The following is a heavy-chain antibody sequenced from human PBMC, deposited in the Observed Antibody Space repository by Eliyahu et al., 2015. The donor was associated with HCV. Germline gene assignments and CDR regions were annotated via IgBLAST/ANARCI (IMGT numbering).Heavy chain of an antibody. D-gene: IGHD1-26*01. CDR3: VKGSVREGAFDI. CDR1: XFTXSSYA. J-gene: IGHJ3*02. Sequence: EVQLVESGGGLVQPGGSLXLSXSATXFTXSSYALHWGRPGXGKGLEYVSAISSNGGSTYYADSVKGRFTISRDNSKNTLYLQMSSLRAEDTAVYYCVKGSVREGAFDIWGQGTMVTVSS. CDR2: ISSNGGST. V-gene: IGHV3-64D*09.